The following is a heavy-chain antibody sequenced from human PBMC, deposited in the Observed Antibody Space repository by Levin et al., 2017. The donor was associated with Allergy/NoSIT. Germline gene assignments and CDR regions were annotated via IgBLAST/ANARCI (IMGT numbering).Heavy chain of an antibody. J-gene: IGHJ4*02. CDR1: GYTFTSYG. V-gene: IGHV1-18*01. D-gene: IGHD4-23*01. CDR2: ISAYNGNT. Sequence: GESLKISCKASGYTFTSYGISWVRQAPGQGLEWMGWISAYNGNTNYAQKLQGRVTMTTDTSTSTAYMELRSLRSDDTAVYYCARVGGFTVVTNLRYWGQGTLVTVSS. CDR3: ARVGGFTVVTNLRY.